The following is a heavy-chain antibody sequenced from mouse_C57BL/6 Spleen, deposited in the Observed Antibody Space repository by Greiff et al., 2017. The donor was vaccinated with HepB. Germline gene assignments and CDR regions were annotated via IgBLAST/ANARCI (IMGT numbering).Heavy chain of an antibody. CDR3: ARTYYSNYGYFDV. Sequence: VQLQQSGAELVKPGASVKLSCTASGFNIKDYYMHWVKQRTEQGLEWIGRIDPEDGETKYAPNFQGKATITADTSSNTAYLQLSSLTSEDTAVYYGARTYYSNYGYFDVWGTGTTVTVSS. CDR1: GFNIKDYY. D-gene: IGHD2-5*01. CDR2: IDPEDGET. V-gene: IGHV14-2*01. J-gene: IGHJ1*03.